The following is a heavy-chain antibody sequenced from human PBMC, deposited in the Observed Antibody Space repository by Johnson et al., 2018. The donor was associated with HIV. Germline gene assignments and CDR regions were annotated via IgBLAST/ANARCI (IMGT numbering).Heavy chain of an antibody. V-gene: IGHV3-74*02. CDR3: ARSDVDIVATILFDI. CDR2: INSDGSST. D-gene: IGHD5-12*01. CDR1: GFTFSSYW. Sequence: VQLVESGGGLVQPGGSLRLSCAASGFTFSSYWMHWVRQAPGKGLVWVSRINSDGSSTSYADSVKGRFTISRDNSKNTLYLQMNSLRVEDMAVYYCARSDVDIVATILFDIWGQGTMVTVSS. J-gene: IGHJ3*02.